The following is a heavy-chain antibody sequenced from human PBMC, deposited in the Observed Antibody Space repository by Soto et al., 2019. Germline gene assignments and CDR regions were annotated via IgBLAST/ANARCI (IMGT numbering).Heavy chain of an antibody. CDR3: ARDPDVYAFDI. CDR1: GFTFSSYA. V-gene: IGHV3-30-3*01. CDR2: ISYDGSNK. Sequence: PGGALRLSCAASGFTFSSYAMHWVRQAPGKGLEWVAVISYDGSNKYYADSVKGRFTISRDNSKNTLYLQMNSLRAEDTAVYYCARDPDVYAFDIWGQGTMVTVSS. J-gene: IGHJ3*02.